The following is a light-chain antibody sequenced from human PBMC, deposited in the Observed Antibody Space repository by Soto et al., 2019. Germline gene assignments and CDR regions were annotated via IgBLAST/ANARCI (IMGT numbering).Light chain of an antibody. Sequence: QSVLTQPASVSGSPGQSITISCIGTSSDVGGYNYVSWCQHHPGKVPKLMIYDVNNRPSGVSNRFSGSKSGNTASLTISGLQAEDEADYYCSSYTTSTTLVVFGGGTKLTVL. J-gene: IGLJ2*01. CDR1: SSDVGGYNY. V-gene: IGLV2-14*03. CDR3: SSYTTSTTLVV. CDR2: DVN.